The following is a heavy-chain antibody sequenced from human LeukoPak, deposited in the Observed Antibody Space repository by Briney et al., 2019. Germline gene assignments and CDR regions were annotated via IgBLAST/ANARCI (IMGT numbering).Heavy chain of an antibody. Sequence: SETLSLTCAVYGGSFSGYYWSWIRQPPGKGLEWIGEINHSGSTNYNPSLKSRVTISVDTSKNQFSLKLSSVTAADTAVYYCARGRIQLWPYYYYYYMDVWGKGTTVTVSS. CDR1: GGSFSGYY. D-gene: IGHD5-18*01. V-gene: IGHV4-34*01. J-gene: IGHJ6*03. CDR2: INHSGST. CDR3: ARGRIQLWPYYYYYYMDV.